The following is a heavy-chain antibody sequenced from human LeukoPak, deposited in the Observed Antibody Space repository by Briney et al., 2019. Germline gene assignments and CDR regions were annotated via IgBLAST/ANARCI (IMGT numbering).Heavy chain of an antibody. J-gene: IGHJ4*02. Sequence: GGSLRLSCAASGFTFSSYWMHWVRQAPGKGLVWVSRINTDGSSTSYADSVKGRFTISRDNSKNTLYLQMNSLRAEDTAVYYCARDFHAAGTEDFDYWGQGTLVTVSS. CDR3: ARDFHAAGTEDFDY. D-gene: IGHD6-13*01. CDR1: GFTFSSYW. CDR2: INTDGSST. V-gene: IGHV3-74*01.